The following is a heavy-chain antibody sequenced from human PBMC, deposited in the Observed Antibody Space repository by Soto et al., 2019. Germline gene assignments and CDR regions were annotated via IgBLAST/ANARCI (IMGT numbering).Heavy chain of an antibody. J-gene: IGHJ4*02. CDR3: ARGFVETAMAFDY. D-gene: IGHD5-18*01. Sequence: QVQLQESGPGLVKPSQTLSLACSVSGASINSGGYFWSWIRQLPGKGLEWIGYIHYSGSTYDNPSLKSRVVMSMDTSKNDFSLKLSSVTAADTAVFYCARGFVETAMAFDYWGQGALVTVSS. CDR2: IHYSGST. CDR1: GASINSGGYF. V-gene: IGHV4-31*03.